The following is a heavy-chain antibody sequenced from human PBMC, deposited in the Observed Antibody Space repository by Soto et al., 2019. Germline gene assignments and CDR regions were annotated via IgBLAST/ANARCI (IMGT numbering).Heavy chain of an antibody. D-gene: IGHD6-19*01. CDR1: GGSISSYY. CDR3: ARRYSSGFDY. V-gene: IGHV4-59*01. J-gene: IGHJ4*02. CDR2: IYYSGST. Sequence: SETLSLTFTVSGGSISSYYWSWIRQPPGKGLEWIGYIYYSGSTNYNPSLKSRVTISVDTSKNQFSLKLSSVTAADTAVYYCARRYSSGFDYWGQGTLVTVSS.